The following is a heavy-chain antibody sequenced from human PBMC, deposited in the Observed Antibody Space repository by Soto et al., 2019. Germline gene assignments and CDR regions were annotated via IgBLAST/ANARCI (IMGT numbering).Heavy chain of an antibody. J-gene: IGHJ6*02. Sequence: GGSLRLSCGASGFTFSSYAMTWVRQAPGKGLEWVSGISGSGGSTYYAESVKGRFTISRDNSKNTLYLQMNSLRAEDTAVYYCAKDLYDSSGYYFAPNYYGLDLWGQGTTVTVSS. CDR2: ISGSGGST. CDR1: GFTFSSYA. V-gene: IGHV3-23*01. CDR3: AKDLYDSSGYYFAPNYYGLDL. D-gene: IGHD3-22*01.